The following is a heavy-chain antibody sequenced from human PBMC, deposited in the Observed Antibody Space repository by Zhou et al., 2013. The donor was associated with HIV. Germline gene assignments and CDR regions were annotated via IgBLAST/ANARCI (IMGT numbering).Heavy chain of an antibody. V-gene: IGHV1-18*01. CDR1: GYNIWSYG. CDR2: MAPNSDVT. Sequence: QVKLVQSGSEMKKPGASVKVSCKVSGYNIWSYGIGWVRQAPGQGLEWMGWMAPNSDVTNYAPKLQGRVTMTRDTSISTAYMELSSLRSDDTAVYYCATYGPGYNWMYKWGQGTLVTVSS. J-gene: IGHJ4*02. D-gene: IGHD1-20*01. CDR3: ATYGPGYNWMYK.